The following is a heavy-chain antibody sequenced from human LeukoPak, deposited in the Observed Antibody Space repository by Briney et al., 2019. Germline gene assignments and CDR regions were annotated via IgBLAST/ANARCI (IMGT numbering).Heavy chain of an antibody. D-gene: IGHD5-24*01. J-gene: IGHJ4*02. CDR3: ARLEMATYYFDY. Sequence: PSETLSLTCTVSGGSISSGGYYWSWIRQPPGKGLEWIGYIYYSGSTNYNPSLKSRVTISVDTSKNQFSLKLSSVTAADTAVYYCARLEMATYYFDYWGQGTLVTVSS. CDR1: GGSISSGGYY. CDR2: IYYSGST. V-gene: IGHV4-61*08.